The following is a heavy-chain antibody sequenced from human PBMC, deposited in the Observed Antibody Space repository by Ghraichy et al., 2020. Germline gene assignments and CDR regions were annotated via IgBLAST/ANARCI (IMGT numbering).Heavy chain of an antibody. CDR1: GFTFDDYT. V-gene: IGHV3-43*01. CDR3: AKDNPQPYNWNDRGFDI. J-gene: IGHJ3*02. CDR2: ISWEGGST. Sequence: GGSLRLSCAASGFTFDDYTMHWVRQALGKGLEWVSLISWEGGSTYYADSVKGRFTISRDNSKNSLYLQMNSLRTEDTALYYCAKDNPQPYNWNDRGFDIWGQGTMVTVSS. D-gene: IGHD1-1*01.